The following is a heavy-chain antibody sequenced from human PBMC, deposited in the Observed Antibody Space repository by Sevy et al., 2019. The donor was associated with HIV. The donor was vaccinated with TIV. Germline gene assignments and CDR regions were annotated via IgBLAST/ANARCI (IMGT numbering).Heavy chain of an antibody. J-gene: IGHJ1*01. V-gene: IGHV1-58*01. D-gene: IGHD6-13*01. Sequence: ASVKVSRKASGFTFTSSAVQWVRQARGQRLEWIGWIVVGSGNTNYAQKFQERVTITRDMSTSTAYMELSSLRSEDTAVYYCAARYSSSWDLYAEYFQHWGQGTLVTVSS. CDR1: GFTFTSSA. CDR3: AARYSSSWDLYAEYFQH. CDR2: IVVGSGNT.